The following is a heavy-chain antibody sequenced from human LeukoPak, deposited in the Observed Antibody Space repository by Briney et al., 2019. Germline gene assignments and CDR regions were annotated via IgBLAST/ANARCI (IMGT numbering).Heavy chain of an antibody. D-gene: IGHD3-22*01. CDR1: GFTFSSYG. V-gene: IGHV3-23*01. Sequence: GGTLRLSCAASGFTFSSYGMSGVRQAPGQGLEWGSAISGSGGSTYYADSAKGGFTISIDNSKNTLYLQMNSLRAEDTAVYYCSRWYYYETSCLYYGSFDNWGQGTLVTVSS. J-gene: IGHJ5*02. CDR3: SRWYYYETSCLYYGSFDN. CDR2: ISGSGGST.